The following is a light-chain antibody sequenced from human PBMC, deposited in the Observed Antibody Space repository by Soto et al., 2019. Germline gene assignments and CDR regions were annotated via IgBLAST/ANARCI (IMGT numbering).Light chain of an antibody. CDR1: SSDVGGYNY. V-gene: IGLV2-14*01. CDR2: VVS. CDR3: SSYTSSSTLEV. Sequence: QPVLTQPASVSGSPGQSITISCTGTSSDVGGYNYVSWYQQHPGKAPKLMIYVVSNRPSGVSNRFSGSKSGNTASLTISGLQAEDEADYYCSSYTSSSTLEVFGTGTKLTVL. J-gene: IGLJ1*01.